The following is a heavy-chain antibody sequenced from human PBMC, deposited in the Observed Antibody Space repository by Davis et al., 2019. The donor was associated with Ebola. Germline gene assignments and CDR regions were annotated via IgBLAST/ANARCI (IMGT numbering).Heavy chain of an antibody. V-gene: IGHV4-39*01. J-gene: IGHJ4*02. CDR3: SSLHCNSVSCSDY. Sequence: GSLRLSCTVSGGSISSSSYYWGWIRQPPGKGLEWIGSIYYSGSTYYNPSLKSRVTISVDTSKNQFSLKLSSVTAADTAVYYCSSLHCNSVSCSDYWGQGTLVTVSS. CDR2: IYYSGST. D-gene: IGHD2-15*01. CDR1: GGSISSSSYY.